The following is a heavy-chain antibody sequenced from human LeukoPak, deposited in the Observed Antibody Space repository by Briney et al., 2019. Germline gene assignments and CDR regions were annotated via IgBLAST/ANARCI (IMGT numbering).Heavy chain of an antibody. Sequence: GGSLRLSCAAFGFTVSSNYMSWVRQAPGKGLEGVSVIYSGGSTYYADSVKGRFTISRDKSKNTLHLQMNTPRADDTAVYYCARVGRGATGYWGQGTLVTVSS. D-gene: IGHD1-26*01. CDR2: IYSGGST. J-gene: IGHJ4*02. CDR3: ARVGRGATGY. CDR1: GFTVSSNY. V-gene: IGHV3-53*01.